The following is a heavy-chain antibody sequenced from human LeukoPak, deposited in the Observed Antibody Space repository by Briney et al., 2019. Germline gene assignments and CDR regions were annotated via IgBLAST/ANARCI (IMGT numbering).Heavy chain of an antibody. D-gene: IGHD3-3*01. V-gene: IGHV3-33*01. Sequence: PGGSLRLSCAASGFTFSSYGMHWVRQAPGKGLEWVAVIWYDGSNKYYADSVKGRFTISRDNSKNTLYLQMNSLRAEDTAVYYCARDSTEYDFWSGPPGGMDVWGQGTTVTVSS. CDR1: GFTFSSYG. CDR2: IWYDGSNK. J-gene: IGHJ6*02. CDR3: ARDSTEYDFWSGPPGGMDV.